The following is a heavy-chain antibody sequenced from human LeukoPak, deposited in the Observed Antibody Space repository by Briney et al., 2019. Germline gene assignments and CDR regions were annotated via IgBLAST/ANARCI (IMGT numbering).Heavy chain of an antibody. Sequence: ASVKVSCKASGYTSTSYGISWVRQAPGQGLEWMGWISAYNGNTNYAQKLQGRVTMTTDTSTSTAYMELRSLRSDDTAVYYCARDHYGDYIPSGYYYYGMDVWGQGTTVTVSS. CDR3: ARDHYGDYIPSGYYYYGMDV. J-gene: IGHJ6*02. CDR2: ISAYNGNT. D-gene: IGHD4-17*01. V-gene: IGHV1-18*01. CDR1: GYTSTSYG.